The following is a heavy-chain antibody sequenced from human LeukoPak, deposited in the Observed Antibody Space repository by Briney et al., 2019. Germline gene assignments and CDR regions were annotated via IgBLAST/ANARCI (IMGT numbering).Heavy chain of an antibody. V-gene: IGHV3-30-3*01. J-gene: IGHJ4*02. CDR2: ISYDGSNK. CDR3: VRGQYSNYDFDY. CDR1: GFTFSSFA. D-gene: IGHD4-11*01. Sequence: PGRSLRLSCAASGFTFSSFAMHWVRQAPGKGLEWVAVISYDGSNKYYAESVKGRFTISRDNSKNTMYLQMNSLRAEDTAVYYCVRGQYSNYDFDYWGQGTRVTVSS.